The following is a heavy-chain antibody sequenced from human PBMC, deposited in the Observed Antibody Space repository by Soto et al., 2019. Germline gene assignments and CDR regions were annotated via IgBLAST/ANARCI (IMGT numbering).Heavy chain of an antibody. Sequence: GESLKISCTGSGYSFTSYWIGWVRQMRGKGLEWMGIIYPGDSDTRYSPSFQGQVTISADKSISTAYLQWSSLKASDTAMYYCARSTGTPYYYYGMDVWGQGTTVTVSS. V-gene: IGHV5-51*01. CDR2: IYPGDSDT. J-gene: IGHJ6*02. D-gene: IGHD1-7*01. CDR1: GYSFTSYW. CDR3: ARSTGTPYYYYGMDV.